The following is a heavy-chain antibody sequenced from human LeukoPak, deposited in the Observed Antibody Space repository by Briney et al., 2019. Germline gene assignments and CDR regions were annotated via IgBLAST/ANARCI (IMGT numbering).Heavy chain of an antibody. Sequence: ASVKVSCKASGYTLTGYYIHWVRQAPGQGLECVGWINPNSGGTNYAQKFQGRVTMTRDTSISTAYMELSRLRSDDTAVYYCARGGSGSYFSWLDPWGQGTLVTVSS. V-gene: IGHV1-2*02. J-gene: IGHJ5*02. CDR3: ARGGSGSYFSWLDP. CDR1: GYTLTGYY. D-gene: IGHD3-10*01. CDR2: INPNSGGT.